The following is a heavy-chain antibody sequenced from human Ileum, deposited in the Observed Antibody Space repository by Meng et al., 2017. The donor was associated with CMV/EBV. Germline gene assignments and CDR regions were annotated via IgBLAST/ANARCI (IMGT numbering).Heavy chain of an antibody. Sequence: GASLKISCAVSGFTFSRYWMHWVRQAPGKGLGWVSHINSDGSKTNYADSVKGRFTISRDNAKNTLYLQMNSLRAEDTAVYYCARWVDYWGQGTLVTVSS. CDR3: ARWVDY. CDR1: GFTFSRYW. J-gene: IGHJ4*02. CDR2: INSDGSKT. V-gene: IGHV3-74*01.